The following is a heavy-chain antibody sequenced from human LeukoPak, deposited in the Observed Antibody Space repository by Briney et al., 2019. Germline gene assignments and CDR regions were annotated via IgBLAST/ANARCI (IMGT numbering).Heavy chain of an antibody. Sequence: EASVKVSCKASGYTFTIYYMHWLRQAPGQGLEWMGIINPSGDSTSYAQKFQGRVTMTRDTSTSTVYMELSSLRSEDTAVYYCAREQYYYDSSGYSTNFDYWGQGTLVTVSS. V-gene: IGHV1-46*01. D-gene: IGHD3-22*01. J-gene: IGHJ4*02. CDR3: AREQYYYDSSGYSTNFDY. CDR1: GYTFTIYY. CDR2: INPSGDST.